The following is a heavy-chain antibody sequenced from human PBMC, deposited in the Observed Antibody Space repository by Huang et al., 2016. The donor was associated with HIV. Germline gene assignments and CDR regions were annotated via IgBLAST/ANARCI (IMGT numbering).Heavy chain of an antibody. CDR2: INSDGSST. CDR1: GFTFSSYW. D-gene: IGHD6-19*01. CDR3: ARDSQQWLVEDY. Sequence: DVQLVESGGGLVQPGGSLRLSCAASGFTFSSYWMHWVRQAPGKGLVGVSRINSDGSSTSYADSVKGRFTISRDNAKNTLYLQMNSLRAEDTAVYYCARDSQQWLVEDYWGQGTLVTVSS. J-gene: IGHJ4*02. V-gene: IGHV3-74*01.